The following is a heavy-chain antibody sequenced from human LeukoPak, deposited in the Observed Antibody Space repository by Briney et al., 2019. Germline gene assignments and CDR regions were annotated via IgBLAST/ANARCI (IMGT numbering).Heavy chain of an antibody. Sequence: GGSLRLSCAASGFTFSSYAMSWVRQAPGKGLEWVSAISGSGGSTYYADSVKGRFTISRDNSKNTLYLQMNSLRAEDTAAYYCAKDPEIVGATYFDYWGQGTLVTVSS. V-gene: IGHV3-23*01. CDR2: ISGSGGST. J-gene: IGHJ4*02. CDR1: GFTFSSYA. CDR3: AKDPEIVGATYFDY. D-gene: IGHD1-26*01.